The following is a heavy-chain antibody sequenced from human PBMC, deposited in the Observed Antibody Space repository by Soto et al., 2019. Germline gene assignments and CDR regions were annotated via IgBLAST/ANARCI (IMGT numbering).Heavy chain of an antibody. Sequence: PGGSLRLSCAASGFTFSSYGMHWVRQAPGKGLEWVAVIWYDGSNKYYADSVKGRFTISRDNSKNTLYLQMNSLRAEDTAVYYCARTGEYCSGGSCFLYFEYWGQGTLVTVSS. CDR1: GFTFSSYG. CDR2: IWYDGSNK. J-gene: IGHJ4*02. D-gene: IGHD2-15*01. V-gene: IGHV3-33*01. CDR3: ARTGEYCSGGSCFLYFEY.